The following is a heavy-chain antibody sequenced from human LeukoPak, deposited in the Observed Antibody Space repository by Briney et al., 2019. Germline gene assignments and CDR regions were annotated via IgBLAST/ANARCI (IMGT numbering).Heavy chain of an antibody. D-gene: IGHD2-21*02. CDR3: AREAMVVTAIPFPYNWFDP. CDR2: IYHSGST. J-gene: IGHJ5*02. V-gene: IGHV4-38-2*02. CDR1: GYSISSGYY. Sequence: PSETLSLTCTVSGYSISSGYYWGWIRQPPGKGLEWIGSIYHSGSTYYNPSLKSRVTISVDTSKNQFSLKLSSVTAADTAVYYCAREAMVVTAIPFPYNWFDPWGQGTLVTVSS.